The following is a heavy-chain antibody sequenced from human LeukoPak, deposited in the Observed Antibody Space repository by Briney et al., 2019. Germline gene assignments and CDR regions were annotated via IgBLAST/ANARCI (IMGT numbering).Heavy chain of an antibody. D-gene: IGHD6-13*01. CDR2: INAGNGNT. J-gene: IGHJ4*02. CDR1: GYTFTSYA. Sequence: ASVKVSCKASGYTFTSYAMHWVRQAPGQRLEWMGWINAGNGNTKYSQKFQGRDTITRDTSASTAYMELSSLRSEDTAVYYCARDSIAAAGDYWGQGTLVTVSS. V-gene: IGHV1-3*01. CDR3: ARDSIAAAGDY.